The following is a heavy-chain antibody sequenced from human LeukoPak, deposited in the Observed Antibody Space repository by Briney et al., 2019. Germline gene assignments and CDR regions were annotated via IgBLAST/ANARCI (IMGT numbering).Heavy chain of an antibody. V-gene: IGHV3-30*18. Sequence: GGSLRLSCAASGFTFISYGMHWVRQAPGKGLEGVAVISYDGSNKDYADSVKGRFTISSDNSKNTLYLQMNSLRAEDTAVYYCAKEPTAYYDILTGYHFDYWGQGTLVTVSS. CDR2: ISYDGSNK. CDR1: GFTFISYG. D-gene: IGHD3-9*01. CDR3: AKEPTAYYDILTGYHFDY. J-gene: IGHJ4*02.